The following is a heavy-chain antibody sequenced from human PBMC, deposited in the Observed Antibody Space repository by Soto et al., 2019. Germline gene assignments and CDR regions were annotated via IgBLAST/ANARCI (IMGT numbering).Heavy chain of an antibody. V-gene: IGHV4-4*07. J-gene: IGHJ3*02. CDR1: GGSISIYY. CDR2: VYTSGST. Sequence: ETLSLTCIVSGGSISIYYWSWIRQPAGKGLEWIGRVYTSGSTNYNPSLKSRVTMSVDTSKNQFSLKLTSVTAADTAVYYCARDTGYSDAFDIWGQGTMVTVSS. D-gene: IGHD3-22*01. CDR3: ARDTGYSDAFDI.